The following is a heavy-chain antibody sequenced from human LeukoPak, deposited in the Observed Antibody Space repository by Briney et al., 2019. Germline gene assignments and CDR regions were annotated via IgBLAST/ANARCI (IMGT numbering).Heavy chain of an antibody. Sequence: SQTLSLTCTVSGGSIRSGSYYWGWIRQPPGKGLEWIGSIYYSGSTYYNPSLKSRVTISVDTSKNQFSLKLSSVTAADTAVYYCARAAGGYSSSWYEPYYYYYYMDVWGKGTTVTVSS. CDR3: ARAAGGYSSSWYEPYYYYYYMDV. J-gene: IGHJ6*03. D-gene: IGHD6-13*01. V-gene: IGHV4-39*07. CDR2: IYYSGST. CDR1: GGSIRSGSYY.